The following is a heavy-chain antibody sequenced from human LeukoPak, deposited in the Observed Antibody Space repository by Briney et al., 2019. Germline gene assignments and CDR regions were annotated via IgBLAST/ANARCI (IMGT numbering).Heavy chain of an antibody. V-gene: IGHV1-8*01. CDR1: GYTFTSYD. J-gene: IGHJ4*02. CDR2: MNPNSGNT. D-gene: IGHD3-16*01. Sequence: ASVKVSCKASGYTFTSYDINWVRQATGQGLEWMGWMNPNSGNTGYAQKFQGRVTMTRNTSISTAYMELSSLRSEDTAVYYCARADYVWGSYRRMVYFDYWGQGTLVTVSS. CDR3: ARADYVWGSYRRMVYFDY.